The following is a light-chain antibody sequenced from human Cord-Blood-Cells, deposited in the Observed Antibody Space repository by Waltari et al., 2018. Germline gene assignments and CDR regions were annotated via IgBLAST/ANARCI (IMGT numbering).Light chain of an antibody. CDR2: DVS. Sequence: QSALPQPRPVSGPPGQPVTISSPGTSSDVGGYTYVSWYQQHPGKAPKLMIYDVSKRPSGVPDRFSGSKSGNTASLTISGLQAEDEADYYCCSYAGSYTYVFGTGTKVTVL. CDR3: CSYAGSYTYV. CDR1: SSDVGGYTY. J-gene: IGLJ1*01. V-gene: IGLV2-11*01.